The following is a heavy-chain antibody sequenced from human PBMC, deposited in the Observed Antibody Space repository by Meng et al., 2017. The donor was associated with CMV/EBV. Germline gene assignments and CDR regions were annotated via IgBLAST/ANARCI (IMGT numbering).Heavy chain of an antibody. CDR2: IYYSGST. V-gene: IGHV4-31*03. Sequence: LRLSCTVSGGSISSGGYYWSWIRQHPGKDLEWIGYIYYSGSTYYNPSLKSRVTISVDTSKNQFSLKLSSVTAADTAVYYCARSYYYYYGMDVWGQGTTVTVSS. CDR3: ARSYYYYYGMDV. CDR1: GGSISSGGYY. J-gene: IGHJ6*02.